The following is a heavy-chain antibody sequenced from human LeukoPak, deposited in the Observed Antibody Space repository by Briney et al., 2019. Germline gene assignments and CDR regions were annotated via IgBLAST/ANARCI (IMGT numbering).Heavy chain of an antibody. Sequence: GGSLRLSSAASGFTFSSYSMNWVRPAPGKGLEWGSSISSSSSYIYYADSVKGRFTISRDNAKNSLYLQMNSLRAEDTAVYYCARDPGWLQFFDYWGQGTLVTVSS. J-gene: IGHJ4*02. V-gene: IGHV3-21*01. CDR3: ARDPGWLQFFDY. D-gene: IGHD5-24*01. CDR2: ISSSSSYI. CDR1: GFTFSSYS.